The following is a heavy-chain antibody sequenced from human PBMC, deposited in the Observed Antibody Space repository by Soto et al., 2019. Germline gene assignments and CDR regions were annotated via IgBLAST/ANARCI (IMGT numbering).Heavy chain of an antibody. CDR2: ISYDGSNK. J-gene: IGHJ4*02. CDR1: GFTFSSYA. CDR3: ARAPSTVTTPYYFDY. V-gene: IGHV3-30-3*01. D-gene: IGHD4-17*01. Sequence: QVQLVESGGGVVQPGRSLRLSCAASGFTFSSYAMHWVRQAPGKGLDWMAVISYDGSNKYYADSVKGRFTISVKGRFTISRDNSKNTLYLQMNSLRAEYTAVYYCARAPSTVTTPYYFDYWGQGTLVTVSS.